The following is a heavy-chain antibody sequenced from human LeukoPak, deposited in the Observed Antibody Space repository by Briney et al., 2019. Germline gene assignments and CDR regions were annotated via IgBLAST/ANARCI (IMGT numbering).Heavy chain of an antibody. CDR2: IKQDGSEK. D-gene: IGHD5-24*01. Sequence: PGGSLRLSCAASGFTFSNYWVSWVRQAPGKGLEWVANIKQDGSEKYYVDSVKGRFTISRDNAKNSLFLQMNSLRAEDTAVYYCARPVEMATIFLDYWGQGTLVTVSS. V-gene: IGHV3-7*01. J-gene: IGHJ4*02. CDR1: GFTFSNYW. CDR3: ARPVEMATIFLDY.